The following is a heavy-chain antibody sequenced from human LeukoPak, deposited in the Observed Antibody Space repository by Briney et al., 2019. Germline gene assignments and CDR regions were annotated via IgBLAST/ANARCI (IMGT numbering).Heavy chain of an antibody. D-gene: IGHD3-9*01. CDR1: GVSISSSNW. CDR3: ARTSVRYFDWSKNWFDP. V-gene: IGHV4-4*02. CDR2: IYHSGST. J-gene: IGHJ5*02. Sequence: SETLSLTCAVSGVSISSSNWWSWVRQPPGKGLEWIGEIYHSGSTNYNPSLKSRVTISVDTSKNQFSLKLSSVTAADTAVYYCARTSVRYFDWSKNWFDPWGQGTLVTVSS.